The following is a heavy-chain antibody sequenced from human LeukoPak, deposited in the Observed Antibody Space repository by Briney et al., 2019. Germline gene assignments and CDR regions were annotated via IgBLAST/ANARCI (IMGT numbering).Heavy chain of an antibody. D-gene: IGHD2-2*01. CDR3: ARDRIVVVPAATFDS. CDR1: GFTFSSYA. CDR2: ISYDGSNK. J-gene: IGHJ4*02. Sequence: GGSLRLSCAASGFTFSSYAMHWVRQAPGKGLEWVAVISYDGSNKYYAASVKGRFTISRNSSKNTLYLQMTSLRAQETAVYYCARDRIVVVPAATFDSWGQGTLVTVSS. V-gene: IGHV3-30*04.